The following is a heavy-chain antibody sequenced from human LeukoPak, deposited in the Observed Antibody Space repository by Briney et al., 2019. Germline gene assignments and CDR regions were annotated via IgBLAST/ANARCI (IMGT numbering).Heavy chain of an antibody. D-gene: IGHD2-15*01. CDR1: GGSISNYY. J-gene: IGHJ4*02. CDR2: IYYSGST. Sequence: SETLSLTCTVSGGSISNYYWSWIRQPPGKGLEWIGHIYYSGSTKYNPSLKSRVTISVDTSKNQFSLKLSSVTAADTAVYYCARDDYLGYCSGGSCYSKADYWGQGTLVTVSS. V-gene: IGHV4-59*12. CDR3: ARDDYLGYCSGGSCYSKADY.